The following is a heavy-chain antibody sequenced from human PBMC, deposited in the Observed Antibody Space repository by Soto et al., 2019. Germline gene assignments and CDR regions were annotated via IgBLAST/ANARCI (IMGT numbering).Heavy chain of an antibody. CDR3: ARDYYKYYDSSGYYRSPAY. Sequence: PGGSLRLCCAASGFTFSSYAMHWVRQAPGKGLEWVALISYDGSDKDYADSVKGRFTISRDNSRNTLFLQMNSLRAEDTAVYYCARDYYKYYDSSGYYRSPAYWGQGPLVTVSS. D-gene: IGHD3-22*01. V-gene: IGHV3-30-3*01. CDR1: GFTFSSYA. J-gene: IGHJ4*02. CDR2: ISYDGSDK.